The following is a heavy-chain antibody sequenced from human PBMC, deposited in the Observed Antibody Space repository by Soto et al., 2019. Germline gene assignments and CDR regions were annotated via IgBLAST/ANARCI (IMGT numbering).Heavy chain of an antibody. CDR2: IKQDGSEK. Sequence: EVQLVESGGGLVQPGGSLRLSCAASGFTFSSYWMSWVRQAPGKGLEWVANIKQDGSEKYYVDSVKGRFTISRDNAKNSLYLQMNSLRAEDTAVYYCAREGGGYCSGGSCFTVDYWGQGTLVTVSS. V-gene: IGHV3-7*01. J-gene: IGHJ4*02. D-gene: IGHD2-15*01. CDR3: AREGGGYCSGGSCFTVDY. CDR1: GFTFSSYW.